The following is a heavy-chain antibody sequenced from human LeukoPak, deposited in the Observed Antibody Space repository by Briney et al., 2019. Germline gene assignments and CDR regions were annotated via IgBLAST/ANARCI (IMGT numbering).Heavy chain of an antibody. Sequence: GASEKVSCKASGGTFSSYAISWARQAPGQGLEWMGRIIPIFGTANYAQKFQGRVTITTDESTSTAYMELSSLRSEDTAVYYCASNSSYRPGYYYYMDVWGKGTTVTVSS. V-gene: IGHV1-69*05. CDR3: ASNSSYRPGYYYYMDV. CDR2: IIPIFGTA. D-gene: IGHD1-26*01. J-gene: IGHJ6*03. CDR1: GGTFSSYA.